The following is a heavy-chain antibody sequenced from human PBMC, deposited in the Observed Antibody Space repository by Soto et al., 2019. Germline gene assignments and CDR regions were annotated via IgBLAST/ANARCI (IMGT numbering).Heavy chain of an antibody. D-gene: IGHD2-15*01. J-gene: IGHJ4*02. CDR3: VKYAGCSGGACHSLI. Sequence: PGGSLRLSCAASGFTFNTFGLHWVRQPPGKGLDWVAFISYDGSNRYYADSVKGRFTISRDNSKNTLFLQIDSLTTDDTAVYYCVKYAGCSGGACHSLIWGQGALVTVSS. CDR2: ISYDGSNR. CDR1: GFTFNTFG. V-gene: IGHV3-30*18.